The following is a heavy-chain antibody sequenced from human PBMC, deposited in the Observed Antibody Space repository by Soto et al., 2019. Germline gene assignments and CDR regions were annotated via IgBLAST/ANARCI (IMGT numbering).Heavy chain of an antibody. Sequence: QITLKESGPTLVKPTQTLTLTCTFSGFSLRTRGVAVGWFRQPPGKALEWLALIYWDEDKWYSPSLKSRLTIADDTSTSQVVLTMTNVLPVDTATYYCAHRPRGYAYYFDYWGQGILVTVSS. D-gene: IGHD5-12*01. J-gene: IGHJ4*02. CDR1: GFSLRTRGVA. CDR3: AHRPRGYAYYFDY. V-gene: IGHV2-5*02. CDR2: IYWDEDK.